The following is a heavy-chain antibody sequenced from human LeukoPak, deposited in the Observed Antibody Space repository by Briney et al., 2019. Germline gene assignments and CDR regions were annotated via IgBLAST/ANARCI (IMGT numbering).Heavy chain of an antibody. Sequence: GGSLRLSCAASGFTVSSNYMSWVRQAPGKGLEWVSVIYSGGSTYYADSVKGRFTISRDNSKNTLYLQMNSLRAEDTAVYYCARDRISSGWYLDAFDIWGQGTMVTVSS. CDR3: ARDRISSGWYLDAFDI. J-gene: IGHJ3*02. D-gene: IGHD6-19*01. V-gene: IGHV3-66*01. CDR1: GFTVSSNY. CDR2: IYSGGST.